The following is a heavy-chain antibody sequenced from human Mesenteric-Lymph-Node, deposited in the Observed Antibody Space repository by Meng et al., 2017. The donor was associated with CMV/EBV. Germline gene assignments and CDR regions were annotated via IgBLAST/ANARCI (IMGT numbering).Heavy chain of an antibody. CDR3: ARVVGTFYYYAMDV. CDR2: ISYDGSNK. Sequence: GESLKISCAASGFTFSSYAMHWVRQAPGKGLEWVAVISYDGSNKYYADSVKGRFTISRDNSKNTLYLQMNSLRAEDTAVYYCARVVGTFYYYAMDVWGQGTTVTVSS. CDR1: GFTFSSYA. J-gene: IGHJ6*02. V-gene: IGHV3-30-3*01. D-gene: IGHD2/OR15-2a*01.